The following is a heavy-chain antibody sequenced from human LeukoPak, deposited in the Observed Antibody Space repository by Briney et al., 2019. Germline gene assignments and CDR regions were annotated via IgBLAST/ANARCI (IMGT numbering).Heavy chain of an antibody. CDR2: IVLGSGNT. Sequence: SVKVSRKASGFTFHTSAMQWVRQARGQRLEWIGWIVLGSGNTVYSHKFHDRVIITREMSTSTVYMELDSLGSKDTAVYYCAAQRGASLHDFWSTRLFDPWGQGTLVTVSS. V-gene: IGHV1-58*02. CDR3: AAQRGASLHDFWSTRLFDP. J-gene: IGHJ5*02. D-gene: IGHD3-3*01. CDR1: GFTFHTSA.